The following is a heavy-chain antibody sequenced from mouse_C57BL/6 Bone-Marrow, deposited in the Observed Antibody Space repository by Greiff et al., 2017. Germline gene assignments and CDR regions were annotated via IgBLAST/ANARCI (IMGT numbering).Heavy chain of an antibody. CDR1: GYTFTSYW. CDR2: INPSSGYT. V-gene: IGHV1-7*01. J-gene: IGHJ2*01. CDR3: ADGFFDY. Sequence: QVQLQQSGAELAKPGASVKLSCKASGYTFTSYWMYWVQQRPGQGLEWIGYINPSSGYTKYNGKFKDKATLTADKSSSTAYMQLSSQTYEDSAVSCCADGFFDYWGQGTTLTVSS.